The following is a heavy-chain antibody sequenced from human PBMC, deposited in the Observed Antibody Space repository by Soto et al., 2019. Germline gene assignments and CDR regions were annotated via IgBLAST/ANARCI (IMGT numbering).Heavy chain of an antibody. Sequence: QPGGSLRLSCEVSGFIFSMYSMSWVRQTPGKGLEWVAKIPQDGVDGHYADAVKGRFTISRDNGKNSLYLQMNNLRAEDTAVYYCARDHLILPAHDFFYGSDVWGRGATVTAP. V-gene: IGHV3-7*03. D-gene: IGHD2-21*02. CDR1: GFIFSMYS. CDR2: IPQDGVDG. J-gene: IGHJ6*02. CDR3: ARDHLILPAHDFFYGSDV.